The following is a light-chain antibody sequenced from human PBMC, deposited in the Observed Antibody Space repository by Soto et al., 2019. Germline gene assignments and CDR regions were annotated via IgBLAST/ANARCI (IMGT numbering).Light chain of an antibody. J-gene: IGLJ2*01. CDR3: SSFAGNNNLV. CDR1: SSDVGGSNY. CDR2: EVS. Sequence: QSALTQPPSASGSPGQSVTISCTGTSSDVGGSNYVSWYQQHPGKAHKLMIYEVSKRPSGVPDRFSGSKSGNTASLTVSGLQAEDDADYYCSSFAGNNNLVFGGGTKLTVL. V-gene: IGLV2-8*01.